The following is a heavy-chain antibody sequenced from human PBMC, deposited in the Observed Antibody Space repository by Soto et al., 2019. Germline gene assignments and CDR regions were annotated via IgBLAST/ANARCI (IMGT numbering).Heavy chain of an antibody. J-gene: IGHJ6*03. V-gene: IGHV1-8*01. Sequence: GASVKVSCKASGYTFTSYDINWVRQATGQGLEWMGWMNPNSGNTGYAQKFQGRVTMTRNTSISTAYMELSSLRSEDTAVYYCARVKYDFWSGPPYYMDVWGKGTTVTVSS. D-gene: IGHD3-3*01. CDR2: MNPNSGNT. CDR3: ARVKYDFWSGPPYYMDV. CDR1: GYTFTSYD.